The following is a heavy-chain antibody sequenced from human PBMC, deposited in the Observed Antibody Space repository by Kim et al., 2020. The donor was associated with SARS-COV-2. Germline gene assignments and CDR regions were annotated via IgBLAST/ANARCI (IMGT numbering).Heavy chain of an antibody. V-gene: IGHV1-18*01. CDR3: ARDGEPAAAGPPEFDY. J-gene: IGHJ4*02. D-gene: IGHD6-13*01. Sequence: KLQGRVTMTTDTSTSTAYMGLRSLRSDDTAVYYCARDGEPAAAGPPEFDYWGQGTLVTVSS.